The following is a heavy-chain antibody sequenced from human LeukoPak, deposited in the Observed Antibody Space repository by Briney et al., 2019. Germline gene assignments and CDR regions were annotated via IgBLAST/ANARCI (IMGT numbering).Heavy chain of an antibody. Sequence: SETLSLTCTISGGSISSNSHYWGWIRQPPGKGLEYIGTLYFGGTTYYNPSLQSRVSISVDTSKNQLSLTLSSVTAADTAVYYCARYYMSGTYRGFFNYWGQGTLVTVSS. V-gene: IGHV4-39*01. D-gene: IGHD3-10*01. CDR2: LYFGGTT. CDR1: GGSISSNSHY. J-gene: IGHJ4*01. CDR3: ARYYMSGTYRGFFNY.